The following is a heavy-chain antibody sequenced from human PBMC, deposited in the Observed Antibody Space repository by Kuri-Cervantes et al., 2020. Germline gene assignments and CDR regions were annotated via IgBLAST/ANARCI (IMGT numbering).Heavy chain of an antibody. Sequence: GGSLRLSCEASGLTFSSYSMNWVRQAPGKGLEGVSYISSSSSTIYYADSVKGRFTISRDNAKNSLYLQMKSLRAEDTAVYYCARVWVARYCSGGSCYLRYSYYYYGMDVWGQGTTVTVSS. D-gene: IGHD2-15*01. CDR2: ISSSSSTI. CDR1: GLTFSSYS. CDR3: ARVWVARYCSGGSCYLRYSYYYYGMDV. J-gene: IGHJ6*02. V-gene: IGHV3-48*04.